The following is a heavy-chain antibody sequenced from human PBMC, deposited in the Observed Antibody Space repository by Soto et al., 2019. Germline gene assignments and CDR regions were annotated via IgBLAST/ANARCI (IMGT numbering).Heavy chain of an antibody. CDR1: GGSISGYY. J-gene: IGHJ6*02. CDR3: ARGAGNYYYYGMDV. V-gene: IGHV4-59*01. CDR2: IYSSGSA. Sequence: SETLSLTCTVSGGSISGYYWSWIRQPPGKGLEWIGYIYSSGSASYIPSLKSRVTMSVDTSKNQFSLRLTSVIAADTAVYFCARGAGNYYYYGMDVWGQGTTVTVSS.